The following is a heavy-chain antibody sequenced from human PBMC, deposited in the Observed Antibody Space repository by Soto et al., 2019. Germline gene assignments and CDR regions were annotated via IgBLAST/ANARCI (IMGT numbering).Heavy chain of an antibody. CDR1: GFTFSSYW. CDR3: AREERCSSTSCYPDSYYYYLDV. J-gene: IGHJ6*03. D-gene: IGHD2-2*01. CDR2: IEQDGSEK. V-gene: IGHV3-7*01. Sequence: GSLRLSCASSGFTFSSYWMSWVRQAPGKGLEWLANIEQDGSEKYYVDSVKGRFTISRDNAKNSLYLQMNSLRAEDTAVYYCAREERCSSTSCYPDSYYYYLDVWGKGTTVTVSS.